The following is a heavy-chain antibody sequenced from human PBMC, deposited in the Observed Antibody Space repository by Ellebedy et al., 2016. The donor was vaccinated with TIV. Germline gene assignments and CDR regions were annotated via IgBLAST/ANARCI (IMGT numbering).Heavy chain of an antibody. V-gene: IGHV4-4*07. D-gene: IGHD6-13*01. CDR3: ARSERAAAATAGTFDI. Sequence: SETLSLTCSVSGASIDTYYWSWIRQPAGKGLQWIGRIYTRGNTIHNPSLNSRVIMSVDTSKNQFSLKLTSVTAADTAVYFCARSERAAAATAGTFDIWGQGTMVTVSS. J-gene: IGHJ3*02. CDR1: GASIDTYY. CDR2: IYTRGNT.